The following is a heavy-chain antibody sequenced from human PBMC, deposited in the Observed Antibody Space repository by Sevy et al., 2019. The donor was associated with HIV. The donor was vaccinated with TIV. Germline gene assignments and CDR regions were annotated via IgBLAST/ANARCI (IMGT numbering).Heavy chain of an antibody. Sequence: SVTMSLTCTVSGGSISSGDYYWSWMRQPPGKGLEWIGYIYYSGITYYNPSLKSRVAISVDMVKNQFSLKLTSVTAADTAVYYCARYCIRTCPHNWFDPWGQGTTVPVSS. D-gene: IGHD2-15*01. CDR3: ARYCIRTCPHNWFDP. CDR2: IYYSGIT. J-gene: IGHJ5*02. V-gene: IGHV4-30-4*01. CDR1: GGSISSGDYY.